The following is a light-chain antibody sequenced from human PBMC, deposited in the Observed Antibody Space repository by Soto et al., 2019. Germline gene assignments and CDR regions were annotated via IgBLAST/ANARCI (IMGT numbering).Light chain of an antibody. CDR1: RIVCIF. V-gene: IGKV3-11*01. CDR2: DAP. Sequence: EIVLTQSPATLPFSQGERATLSSRPSRIVCIFLPCPQQKPGQAPSLLIFDAPNRATGIPARFSGSGSGTDFTLTISSLEPEDFAVYSCQQRSNWAFGQGTKVEIK. CDR3: QQRSNWA. J-gene: IGKJ1*01.